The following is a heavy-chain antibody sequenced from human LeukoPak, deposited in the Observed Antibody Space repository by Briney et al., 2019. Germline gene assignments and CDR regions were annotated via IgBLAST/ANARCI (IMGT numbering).Heavy chain of an antibody. CDR1: GYTFTSYG. V-gene: IGHV1-18*04. CDR3: ARGPSPKYQLLSDY. CDR2: ISAYNGNT. J-gene: IGHJ4*02. D-gene: IGHD2-2*01. Sequence: ASVKVSWKASGYTFTSYGISWVRQAPGQGLEWMGWISAYNGNTNYAQKLQGRVTMTTDTSTSTAYMELRSLRSDDTAVYYCARGPSPKYQLLSDYWGQGTLVTVSS.